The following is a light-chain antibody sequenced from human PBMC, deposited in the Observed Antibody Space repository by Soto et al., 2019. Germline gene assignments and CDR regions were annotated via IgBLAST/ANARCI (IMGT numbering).Light chain of an antibody. CDR2: GAS. J-gene: IGKJ5*01. CDR1: QSVRSN. CDR3: QQYNDWPRIT. V-gene: IGKV3-15*01. Sequence: IVMTQSPDPLSVSPGERATLSCRASQSVRSNLAWYQHKPGQAPRLLIYGASTRATGVPARFSGSGSGTEFTLTISSLQSEDFALYYCQQYNDWPRITVGQGTRLEI.